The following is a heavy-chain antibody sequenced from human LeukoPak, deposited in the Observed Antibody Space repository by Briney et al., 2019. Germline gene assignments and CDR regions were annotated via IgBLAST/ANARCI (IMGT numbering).Heavy chain of an antibody. Sequence: GGSLRLSCAASGFTFSSYSXNWXRQAPGXGLEWVXSISSSSSYIYYADSVKGRFTISRDNAKNSLYLQMNSLRAEDTAVYYCARDDRYYYDSSGYWGFDYWGQGTLVTVSS. CDR2: ISSSSSYI. J-gene: IGHJ4*02. V-gene: IGHV3-21*01. D-gene: IGHD3-22*01. CDR1: GFTFSSYS. CDR3: ARDDRYYYDSSGYWGFDY.